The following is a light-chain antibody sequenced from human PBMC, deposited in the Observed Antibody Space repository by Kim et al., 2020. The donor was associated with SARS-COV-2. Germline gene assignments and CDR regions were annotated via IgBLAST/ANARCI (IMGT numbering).Light chain of an antibody. CDR2: SNN. V-gene: IGLV1-47*02. CDR1: SSTIVINS. CDR3: AAWDDSLSGAV. J-gene: IGLJ3*02. Sequence: GSGSSSTIVINSFYWSQQLPVAAPQLLIYSNNPRPSGVPDRFSGSKSGTSASLAISGLQSEDEADYYCAAWDDSLSGAVFGGGTQLTVL.